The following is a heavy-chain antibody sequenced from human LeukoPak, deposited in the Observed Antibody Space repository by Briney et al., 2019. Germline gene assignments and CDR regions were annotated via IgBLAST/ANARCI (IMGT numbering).Heavy chain of an antibody. CDR2: ISAYNGNT. D-gene: IGHD2-15*01. CDR1: GYTFTSYG. Sequence: ASVKVSCKASGYTFTSYGISWVRQVPGQGLEWMGWISAYNGNTNYAQKLQGRVTMTTDTSTSTAYMELRSLRSDDTAVYHCAQNRYCSGGSCYSPWFDPWGQGTLVTVSS. V-gene: IGHV1-18*01. J-gene: IGHJ5*02. CDR3: AQNRYCSGGSCYSPWFDP.